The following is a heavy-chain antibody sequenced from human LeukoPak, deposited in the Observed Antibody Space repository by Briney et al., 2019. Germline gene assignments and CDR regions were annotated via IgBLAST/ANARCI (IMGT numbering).Heavy chain of an antibody. V-gene: IGHV3-23*01. Sequence: PGGSLRLSCAASGFIFSNYAFSWVRQAPGKGLEWVSSISSGVGSTYYADSVKGRFTIFRDNSKNTLYLQMNSRRAEDTAVYYCAKDLSMGYCSGGSCGGIDYWGQGTLVTVSS. CDR1: GFIFSNYA. CDR2: ISSGVGST. J-gene: IGHJ4*02. CDR3: AKDLSMGYCSGGSCGGIDY. D-gene: IGHD2-15*01.